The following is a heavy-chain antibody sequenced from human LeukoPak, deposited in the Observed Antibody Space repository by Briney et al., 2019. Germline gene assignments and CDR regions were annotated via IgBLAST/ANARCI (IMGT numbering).Heavy chain of an antibody. CDR3: ARGENNYSGYDSWFDP. CDR1: GGTFSSYA. J-gene: IGHJ5*02. V-gene: IGHV1-69*13. Sequence: SVKVSCKASGGTFSSYAISWVRQAPGQGLEWMGGIIPIFGTANYAQKFQGRVTITADESTSTAYMELSSLRSEDTAVYYCARGENNYSGYDSWFDPWGQGALVTVSS. CDR2: IIPIFGTA. D-gene: IGHD5-12*01.